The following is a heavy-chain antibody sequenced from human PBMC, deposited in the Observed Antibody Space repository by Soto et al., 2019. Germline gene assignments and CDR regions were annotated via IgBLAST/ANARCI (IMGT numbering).Heavy chain of an antibody. J-gene: IGHJ4*02. V-gene: IGHV3-21*01. CDR3: ARDLIYGSGPFDY. D-gene: IGHD3-10*01. CDR2: ISSSSYI. CDR1: GFTFSSYS. Sequence: PGGSLRLSCAASGFTFSSYSMNWVRQAPGKGLEWVSSISSSSYIYYADSVKGRFTISRDNAKNSLYLQMNSLRAEDTAVYYCARDLIYGSGPFDYWGQGTLVTVSS.